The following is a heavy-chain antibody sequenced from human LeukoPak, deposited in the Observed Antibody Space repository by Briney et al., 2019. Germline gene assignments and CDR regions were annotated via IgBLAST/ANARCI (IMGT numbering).Heavy chain of an antibody. D-gene: IGHD1-26*01. V-gene: IGHV4-59*01. J-gene: IGHJ3*02. CDR1: GGSISSYY. CDR2: IFYSDTT. Sequence: PSETLSLTCTVSGGSISSYYWGWIRQPPGKGLEYIGFIFYSDTTNYNPSLKSRVTISVDTSKNQFSLKLSSVTAADTAVYYCARFLRGATNALEIWGQGTMVTVSS. CDR3: ARFLRGATNALEI.